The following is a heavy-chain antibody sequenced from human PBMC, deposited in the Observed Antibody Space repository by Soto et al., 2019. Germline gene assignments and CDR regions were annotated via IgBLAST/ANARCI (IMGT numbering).Heavy chain of an antibody. J-gene: IGHJ4*02. CDR1: GFTFSNYG. CDR3: ARGIYSSGYHYFDY. CDR2: MWYDGTNK. Sequence: GGSLRLSCAASGFTFSNYGMHWVRQAPGKGLEWVALMWYDGTNKYYADSVKGRFTISRDTSKNTLYLQMNSLRAEDTARYYCARGIYSSGYHYFDYWGQGTLVTVSS. D-gene: IGHD6-19*01. V-gene: IGHV3-33*01.